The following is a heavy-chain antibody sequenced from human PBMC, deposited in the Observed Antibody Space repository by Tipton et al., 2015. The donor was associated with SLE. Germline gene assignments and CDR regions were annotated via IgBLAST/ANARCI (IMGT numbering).Heavy chain of an antibody. J-gene: IGHJ1*01. D-gene: IGHD6-6*01. Sequence: TLSLTCTVSGGSISSYYWSWIRQPPGKELEWIGYIYYTGITNYKSSLKSRVTISVDTSKNQFSLKLSSVTAADTAVYYCARDPFEYSSSSYFQHWGQGTLVTVSS. CDR2: IYYTGIT. CDR3: ARDPFEYSSSSYFQH. V-gene: IGHV4-59*12. CDR1: GGSISSYY.